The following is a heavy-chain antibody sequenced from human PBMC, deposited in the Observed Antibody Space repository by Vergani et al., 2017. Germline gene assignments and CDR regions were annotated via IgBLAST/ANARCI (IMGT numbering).Heavy chain of an antibody. CDR2: IWYDGSNK. CDR1: GFTFSSYG. D-gene: IGHD3-22*01. CDR3: AKDRDSSGLDYYYYGMDV. Sequence: QVQLVESGGGVVQPGRSLRLSCAASGFTFSSYGMHWVRQAPGKGLEWVAVIWYDGSNKYYADSVKGRFTISRDNSKNTLYLQMNSLRAEDTAVYYCAKDRDSSGLDYYYYGMDVWGQGTTVTVSS. J-gene: IGHJ6*02. V-gene: IGHV3-33*06.